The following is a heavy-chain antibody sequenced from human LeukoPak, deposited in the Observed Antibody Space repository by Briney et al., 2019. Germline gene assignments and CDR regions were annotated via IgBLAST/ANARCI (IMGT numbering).Heavy chain of an antibody. CDR2: ISSSSSTI. J-gene: IGHJ4*02. Sequence: GRSLRLSCAASGFTFSSYSMNWVRQAPGKGLEWVSYISSSSSTIYYADSVKGRFTISRDNAKNSLYLQMNSLRAEDTAVYYCARDDLVMVRGVPDYWGQGTLVTVSS. V-gene: IGHV3-48*04. D-gene: IGHD3-10*01. CDR1: GFTFSSYS. CDR3: ARDDLVMVRGVPDY.